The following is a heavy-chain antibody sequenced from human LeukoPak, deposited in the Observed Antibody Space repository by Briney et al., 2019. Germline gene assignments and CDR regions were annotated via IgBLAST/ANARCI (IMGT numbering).Heavy chain of an antibody. CDR2: INNNGGST. D-gene: IGHD3-16*01. J-gene: IGHJ3*02. CDR3: AETMMTFGGVIRTDAFDI. CDR1: GFTFSRYA. V-gene: IGHV3-64D*06. Sequence: GGSLRLSCSASGFTFSRYAVHWVRQAPGKGLEYVSGINNNGGSTYYSDSVKARLTISRDNSKNTLFLQMASLRAEDTAVYYCAETMMTFGGVIRTDAFDIWGQGTMVTVSS.